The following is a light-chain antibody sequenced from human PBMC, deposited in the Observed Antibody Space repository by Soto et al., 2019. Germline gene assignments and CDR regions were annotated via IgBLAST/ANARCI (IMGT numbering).Light chain of an antibody. CDR2: DAS. Sequence: EIVLTQSPATLSLSPGERATLSCRASQSVSSYLAWYQQKPGQAPRLLIYDASNRATGIPARFSGSGSGTVSTPPSAPQGLKFLAFYSCQRRRNGLRRLGKGTRVKIK. CDR3: QRRRNGLRR. CDR1: QSVSSY. V-gene: IGKV3-11*01. J-gene: IGKJ1*01.